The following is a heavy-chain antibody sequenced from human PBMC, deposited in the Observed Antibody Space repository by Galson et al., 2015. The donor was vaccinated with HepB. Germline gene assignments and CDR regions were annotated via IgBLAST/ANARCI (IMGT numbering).Heavy chain of an antibody. D-gene: IGHD6-19*01. Sequence: SLRFSCAASGFTFSSYGMHWVRQAPGKGLEWVAVISYDGSNKYYADSVKGRFTISRDNSKNTLYLQMNSLRAEDTAVYYCAKSGDLRNPWDIAVAAVYYYGMDVWGQGTTVTVSS. V-gene: IGHV3-30*18. J-gene: IGHJ6*02. CDR1: GFTFSSYG. CDR2: ISYDGSNK. CDR3: AKSGDLRNPWDIAVAAVYYYGMDV.